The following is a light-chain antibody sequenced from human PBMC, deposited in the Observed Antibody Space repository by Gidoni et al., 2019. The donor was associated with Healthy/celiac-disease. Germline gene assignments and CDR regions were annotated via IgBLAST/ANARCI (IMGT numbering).Light chain of an antibody. V-gene: IGKV3-11*01. CDR2: DAY. Sequence: ELALTHSPATLSLSPAERATLSCSASQSVSSYLAWYQQKPGQAPRLLIYDAYNRATGITARFSGSGSGTDFTLIIRSLESEDFAVYDCQQRSNWPPRFTFGPGTKVDIK. CDR3: QQRSNWPPRFT. CDR1: QSVSSY. J-gene: IGKJ3*01.